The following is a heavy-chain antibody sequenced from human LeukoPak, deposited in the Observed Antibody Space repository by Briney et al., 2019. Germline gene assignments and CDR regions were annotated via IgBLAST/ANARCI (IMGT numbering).Heavy chain of an antibody. V-gene: IGHV3-53*01. D-gene: IGHD4-11*01. CDR3: ARDYMGRLQSV. J-gene: IGHJ6*02. Sequence: GGSLRLSCAASGFTVSNNYMNWVRQAPGKGLEWVSVIYSGGSTYYADSVKGRFTISRDNSKNTLYLQMNSLRAEDTAVYYCARDYMGRLQSVWGQGTTVTVSS. CDR1: GFTVSNNY. CDR2: IYSGGST.